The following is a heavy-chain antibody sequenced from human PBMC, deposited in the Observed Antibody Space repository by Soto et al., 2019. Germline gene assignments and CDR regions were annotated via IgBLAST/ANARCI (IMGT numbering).Heavy chain of an antibody. CDR1: GYSFTNYW. CDR2: IYPDDSNT. Sequence: GESLKISCKASGYSFTNYWIGWVRQMPGKGLEWMGIIYPDDSNTKYSPSFQGQVTISADKSINTAYLQWSSLKASDTAMYYCARQNGFDVWGQGTMVT. V-gene: IGHV5-51*01. J-gene: IGHJ3*01. CDR3: ARQNGFDV.